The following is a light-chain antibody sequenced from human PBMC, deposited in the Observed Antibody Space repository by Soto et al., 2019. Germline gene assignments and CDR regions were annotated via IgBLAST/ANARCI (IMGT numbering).Light chain of an antibody. CDR2: GAS. CDR1: QSVSSSY. J-gene: IGKJ1*01. CDR3: QQYGSSSWT. V-gene: IGKV3-20*01. Sequence: EIVLTQSPGTLSLSPGASATLSCRASQSVSSSYLAWYQQKPGQAPRLLIYGASSRATGIPDRFSGSGSGTDFTLTISRLEPEEFAVYYCQQYGSSSWTVGQGTKVDIK.